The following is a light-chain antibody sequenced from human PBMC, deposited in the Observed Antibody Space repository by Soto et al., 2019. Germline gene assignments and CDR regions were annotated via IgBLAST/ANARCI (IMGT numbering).Light chain of an antibody. J-gene: IGKJ2*01. Sequence: EIVLTQSPGTLSLSPGERATLSCRASQSVSANYLAWYQQKPGQTPRLLIYGASSRATGIPDRFSGSGSGTAVTITISRLEPEDFAVYYCQQYGSSLPYTFGQGTKLEIK. CDR1: QSVSANY. CDR3: QQYGSSLPYT. V-gene: IGKV3-20*01. CDR2: GAS.